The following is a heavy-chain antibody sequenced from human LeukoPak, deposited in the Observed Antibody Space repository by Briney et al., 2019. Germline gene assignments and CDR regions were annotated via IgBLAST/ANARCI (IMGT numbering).Heavy chain of an antibody. D-gene: IGHD2-8*01. CDR2: IYYSGST. CDR1: GGXIRSYY. Sequence: PSETLSLTCTVSGGXIRSYYWSWIRQPPGKGLEWIGYIYYSGSTNYNPSLKSRVSISVDTSKNQFSLKLSSVTAADTAVYYCARARGDIVLMVYADNWFDPWGQGTLVTVSS. CDR3: ARARGDIVLMVYADNWFDP. J-gene: IGHJ5*02. V-gene: IGHV4-59*01.